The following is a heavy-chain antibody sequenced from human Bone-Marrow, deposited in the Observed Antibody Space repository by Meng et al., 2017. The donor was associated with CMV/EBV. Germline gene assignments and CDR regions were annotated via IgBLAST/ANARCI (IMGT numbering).Heavy chain of an antibody. CDR1: GYTFTSYY. J-gene: IGHJ3*02. CDR3: ARGAVVTPQGGNAFDI. CDR2: INPSGGST. D-gene: IGHD4-23*01. Sequence: ASVKVSCKASGYTFTSYYMHWVRQAPGQGLEWMGIINPSGGSTSYAQKFQGRVTMTRDTSTSTAYMELRSLRSDDTAVYYCARGAVVTPQGGNAFDIWGQGTMVTVSS. V-gene: IGHV1-46*01.